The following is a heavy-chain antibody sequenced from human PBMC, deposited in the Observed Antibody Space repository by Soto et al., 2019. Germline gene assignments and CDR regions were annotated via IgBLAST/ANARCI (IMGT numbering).Heavy chain of an antibody. D-gene: IGHD2-21*02. CDR3: ARGWSRDWQVALDI. Sequence: RSLTCSVYAGSFSHYYWDWIRQSPGKGLEGSGKIKHRGSGNYNPSLSRRVSISVDMSKNQMSLRLTSVTAEDTAVYYCARGWSRDWQVALDIWGQGTMVTVSS. V-gene: IGHV4-34*01. J-gene: IGHJ3*02. CDR1: AGSFSHYY. CDR2: IKHRGSG.